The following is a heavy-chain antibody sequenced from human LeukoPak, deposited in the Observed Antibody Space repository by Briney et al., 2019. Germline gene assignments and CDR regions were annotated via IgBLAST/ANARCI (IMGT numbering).Heavy chain of an antibody. CDR1: GFTFSDYY. D-gene: IGHD3-22*01. CDR3: AKDLPDSSGYSDWFDP. J-gene: IGHJ5*02. CDR2: ISSSGSTI. V-gene: IGHV3-11*01. Sequence: GGSLRLSCAASGFTFSDYYMSWIRQAPGKGLEWVSYISSSGSTIYYADSVKGRFTISRDNAKNSLYLQMNSLRAEDTAVYYCAKDLPDSSGYSDWFDPWGQGTLVTVSS.